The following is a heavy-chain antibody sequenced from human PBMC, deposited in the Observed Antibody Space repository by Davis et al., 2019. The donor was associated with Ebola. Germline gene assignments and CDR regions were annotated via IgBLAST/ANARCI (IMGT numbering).Heavy chain of an antibody. J-gene: IGHJ4*02. CDR2: IWYDGSNK. D-gene: IGHD2-15*01. CDR1: GFTFSSYG. Sequence: GESLKISCAASGFTFSSYGMHWVRQAPGKGLEWVAVIWYDGSNKYYADSVKGRFTISRDNSKNTLYLQMNSLRAEDTAVYYCARDGLYCSGGSCYPDYWGQGTLVTVSS. V-gene: IGHV3-33*01. CDR3: ARDGLYCSGGSCYPDY.